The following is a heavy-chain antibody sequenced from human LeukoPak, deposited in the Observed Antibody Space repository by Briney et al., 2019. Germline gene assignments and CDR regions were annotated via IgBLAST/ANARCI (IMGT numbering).Heavy chain of an antibody. Sequence: ASVKVSCKASGGTFSSYAISWVRQAPGQGLEWMGGIIPIFGTANYAQKFQGRVTITADESTSTAYMELSSLRSEDTAVYYCARITYSQRANFDYWGQGTLVTVSS. V-gene: IGHV1-69*13. CDR3: ARITYSQRANFDY. J-gene: IGHJ4*02. CDR2: IIPIFGTA. D-gene: IGHD5-18*01. CDR1: GGTFSSYA.